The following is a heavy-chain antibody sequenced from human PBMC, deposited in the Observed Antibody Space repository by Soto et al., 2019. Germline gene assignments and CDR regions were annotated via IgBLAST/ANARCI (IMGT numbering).Heavy chain of an antibody. V-gene: IGHV3-33*01. CDR3: ARDRESSGYYCYSSYGMDV. J-gene: IGHJ6*02. CDR2: IWYDGSNK. CDR1: GFTFSSYG. D-gene: IGHD3-10*01. Sequence: GGSLRLSCAASGFTFSSYGMHWVRQAPGKGLEWVAVIWYDGSNKYYADSVKGRFTISRDNSKNTLYLQMNSLRAEDTAVYYCARDRESSGYYCYSSYGMDVWGQATTVTVSS.